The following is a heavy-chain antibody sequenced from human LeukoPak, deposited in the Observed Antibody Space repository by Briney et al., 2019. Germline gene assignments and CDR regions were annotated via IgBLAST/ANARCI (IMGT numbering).Heavy chain of an antibody. Sequence: GASVKVSCKASGYTFTSYYMHWVRQAPGQGLEWMGLINPSGGSTSYAQKFQGRVTMTRDTSTSTVYMELSSLRSEDTAVYYCARAERNYYDSSGYYSEYFQHWGQGTLVTVSS. J-gene: IGHJ1*01. CDR3: ARAERNYYDSSGYYSEYFQH. D-gene: IGHD3-22*01. V-gene: IGHV1-46*01. CDR1: GYTFTSYY. CDR2: INPSGGST.